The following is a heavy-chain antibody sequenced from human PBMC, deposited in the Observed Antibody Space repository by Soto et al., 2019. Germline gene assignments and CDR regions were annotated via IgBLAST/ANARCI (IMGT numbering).Heavy chain of an antibody. CDR1: GFTFSNAW. CDR3: STDRVQLLSQDS. J-gene: IGHJ4*02. CDR2: INSKSDGGTT. V-gene: IGHV3-15*07. Sequence: EVQLVESGGDLVKPGGSLRLSCAASGFTFSNAWMNWVRQAPGKGLEWVGRINSKSDGGTTDYAAPVKGRFTISRDDSKNTLYVQMNSLKTEDTAVYYCSTDRVQLLSQDSWGQGTLVTVSS. D-gene: IGHD5-18*01.